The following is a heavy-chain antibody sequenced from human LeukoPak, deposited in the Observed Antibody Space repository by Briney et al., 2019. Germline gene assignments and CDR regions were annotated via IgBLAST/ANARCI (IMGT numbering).Heavy chain of an antibody. Sequence: ASVKVPSKASGGTFSSYAISWVRQAPGQGLEWMGRIIPIFGTANYAQKFQGRVTITTDESTSTAYMELSSLRSEDTPVYYCATKGADSSGWYWYFDYWGEGTLVTVSS. CDR2: IIPIFGTA. CDR3: ATKGADSSGWYWYFDY. J-gene: IGHJ4*02. V-gene: IGHV1-69*05. CDR1: GGTFSSYA. D-gene: IGHD6-19*01.